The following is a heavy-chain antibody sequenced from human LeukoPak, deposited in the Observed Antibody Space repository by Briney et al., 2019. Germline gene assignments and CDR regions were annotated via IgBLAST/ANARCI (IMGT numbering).Heavy chain of an antibody. CDR2: INQGGSEK. V-gene: IGHV3-7*03. CDR1: GFTFSSYW. D-gene: IGHD1-26*01. CDR3: ARDVSGGRGATEY. J-gene: IGHJ4*02. Sequence: GGSLRLSCAASGFTFSSYWMSWLRQTPGKRLEWVGNINQGGSEKNYVDSVKGRFTLSRDNAKNSLDLQMNSLRADDTAVYYCARDVSGGRGATEYWGQGTLVTVSS.